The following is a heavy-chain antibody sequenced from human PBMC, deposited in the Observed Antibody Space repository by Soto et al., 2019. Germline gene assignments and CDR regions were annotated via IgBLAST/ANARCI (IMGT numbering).Heavy chain of an antibody. J-gene: IGHJ4*01. CDR2: IHPSGGGS. V-gene: IGHV1-46*02. D-gene: IGHD2-21*02. Sequence: ASVKVSCKSSGYPFNTYYLHWVRQAPGQGLEWMGMIHPSGGGSTYAQKFLGRVTMTMDSSTSTVFMELTSLRSADTAVYYCARGGHNAVVTDSFDSWG. CDR1: GYPFNTYY. CDR3: ARGGHNAVVTDSFDS.